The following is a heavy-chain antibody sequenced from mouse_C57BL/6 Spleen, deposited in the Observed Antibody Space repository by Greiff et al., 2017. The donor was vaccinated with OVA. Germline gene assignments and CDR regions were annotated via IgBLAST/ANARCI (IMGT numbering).Heavy chain of an antibody. CDR1: GYAFSSSW. D-gene: IGHD4-1*01. Sequence: VQLQESGPELVKPGASVKISCKASGYAFSSSWMNWVKQRPGKGLEWIGRIYPGDGDTNYNGKFKGKATLTADKSSSTAYMQLSSLTSEDSAVYFCAREGLLTGLAYWGQGTLVTVSA. J-gene: IGHJ3*01. CDR2: IYPGDGDT. V-gene: IGHV1-82*01. CDR3: AREGLLTGLAY.